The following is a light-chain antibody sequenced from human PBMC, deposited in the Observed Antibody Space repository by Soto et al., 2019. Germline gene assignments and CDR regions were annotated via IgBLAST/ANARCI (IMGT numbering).Light chain of an antibody. J-gene: IGKJ4*01. CDR3: QQRSNWPLT. CDR2: DAS. V-gene: IGKV3-11*01. Sequence: EIVLTQSPATLSLSPGERSTLSCRASQSVSSYLAWYQQKPGQAPRLLIYDASNRATGIPARFSGSGSGTDFTLTIRSLEPEDFAVYYCQQRSNWPLTFGGGTKVESK. CDR1: QSVSSY.